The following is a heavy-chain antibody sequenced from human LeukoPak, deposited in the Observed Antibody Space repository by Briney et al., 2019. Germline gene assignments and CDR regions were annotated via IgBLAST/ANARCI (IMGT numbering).Heavy chain of an antibody. Sequence: GESLKISCKGSGYSFTSYCIGWVRQMLGKGLEWMGIIYPGDSDTRYSPSFQGQVTISADKSISTAYLQWSSLKASDTAMYYCARHVRIAARPGYYYYYYMDVWGKGTTVTVSS. V-gene: IGHV5-51*01. CDR1: GYSFTSYC. CDR2: IYPGDSDT. J-gene: IGHJ6*03. CDR3: ARHVRIAARPGYYYYYYMDV. D-gene: IGHD6-6*01.